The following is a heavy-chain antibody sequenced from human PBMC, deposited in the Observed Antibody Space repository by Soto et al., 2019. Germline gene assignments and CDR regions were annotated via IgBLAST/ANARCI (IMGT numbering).Heavy chain of an antibody. CDR1: GYTFPSYG. Sequence: QVHLVQSGAEVKKPGASVKVSCKASGYTFPSYGITWVRQAPGQGLEWMGWISAHNGNTDYAQKLQGGVIVTRDTSTSTAYMELRSLRSDDTAVYYCARGRYGDYWGQGALVTVSS. V-gene: IGHV1-18*01. D-gene: IGHD1-1*01. CDR2: ISAHNGNT. CDR3: ARGRYGDY. J-gene: IGHJ4*02.